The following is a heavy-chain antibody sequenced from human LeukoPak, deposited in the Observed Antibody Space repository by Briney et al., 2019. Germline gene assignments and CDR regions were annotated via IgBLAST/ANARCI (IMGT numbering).Heavy chain of an antibody. CDR3: ASITSTRQKNAFDI. D-gene: IGHD2-2*01. Sequence: SETLSLTCTVSGGSISSDNYYWTWIRQPAGKGLEWIGRIYTSGSTNYNPSLRGRVTISVDTSKNQFSLRLSSVTAADTAVYYCASITSTRQKNAFDIWGQGTMVTVSS. V-gene: IGHV4-61*02. J-gene: IGHJ3*02. CDR1: GGSISSDNYY. CDR2: IYTSGST.